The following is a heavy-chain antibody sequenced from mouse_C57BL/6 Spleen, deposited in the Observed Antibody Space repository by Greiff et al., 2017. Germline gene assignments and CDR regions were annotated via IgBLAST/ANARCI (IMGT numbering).Heavy chain of an antibody. J-gene: IGHJ3*01. V-gene: IGHV5-4*01. CDR1: GFTFSSYA. CDR2: ISDGGSYT. Sequence: EVKLVESGGGLVKPGGSLKLSCAASGFTFSSYAMSWVRQTPEKRLEWVATISDGGSYTYYPDNVKGRFTISRDNAKNNLDLQMSHLKSEDTAMYYCAREGRAWFAYWGQGTLVTVSA. CDR3: AREGRAWFAY.